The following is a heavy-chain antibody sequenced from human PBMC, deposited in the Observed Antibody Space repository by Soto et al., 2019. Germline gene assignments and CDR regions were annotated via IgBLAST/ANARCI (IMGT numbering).Heavy chain of an antibody. Sequence: GGSLRLSCAASGFTFSSYGMHWVRQAPGKGLEWVAVISYDGSNKYYADSVKGRFTISRDNSKNTLYLQMNSLRAEDTAVYYCASPYCGGDCYSPLGMDVWGQGTTVTVSS. J-gene: IGHJ6*02. CDR3: ASPYCGGDCYSPLGMDV. V-gene: IGHV3-30*03. D-gene: IGHD2-21*02. CDR1: GFTFSSYG. CDR2: ISYDGSNK.